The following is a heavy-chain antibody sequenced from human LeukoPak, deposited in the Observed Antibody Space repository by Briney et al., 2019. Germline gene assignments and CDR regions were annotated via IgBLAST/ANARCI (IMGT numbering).Heavy chain of an antibody. J-gene: IGHJ4*02. D-gene: IGHD6-19*01. V-gene: IGHV4-39*07. CDR3: ARGTLYSGWSYYFDY. CDR1: GGSISLSYYY. Sequence: PSDTLSLTCSVSGGSISLSYYYWGWIRQPPGKALEWIGSVYYSGTTSYNPSLKSRVTISVDMSKNHFSLRLSSVTAADTAMYYCARGTLYSGWSYYFDYWGQGSQVTVSS. CDR2: VYYSGTT.